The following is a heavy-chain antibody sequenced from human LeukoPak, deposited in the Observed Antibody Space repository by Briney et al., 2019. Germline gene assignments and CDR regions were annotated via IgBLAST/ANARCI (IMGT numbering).Heavy chain of an antibody. J-gene: IGHJ4*02. CDR1: GGSIRSTDYY. CDR3: TRTLYDILTASYFGSSQLFDT. D-gene: IGHD3-9*01. Sequence: SETLSLTCTVSGGSIRSTDYYWGWVRQPPGKGLEWIGSIYYSGSTYYNPSLKSRVTISVDTSRNQFSLKLSSVTAADTAVYYCTRTLYDILTASYFGSSQLFDTWGQGTLVTASS. V-gene: IGHV4-39*01. CDR2: IYYSGST.